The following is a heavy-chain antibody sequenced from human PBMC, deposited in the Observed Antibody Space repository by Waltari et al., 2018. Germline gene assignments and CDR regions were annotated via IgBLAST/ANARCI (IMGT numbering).Heavy chain of an antibody. Sequence: PQGKGLERIGEINHSGSTNYNPSLKSRVTISVDTSKNQFSLKLSSVTAADTAVYYCARGTEEVRGVHFDYWGQGTLVTVSS. J-gene: IGHJ4*02. V-gene: IGHV4-34*01. CDR2: INHSGST. CDR3: ARGTEEVRGVHFDY. D-gene: IGHD3-10*01.